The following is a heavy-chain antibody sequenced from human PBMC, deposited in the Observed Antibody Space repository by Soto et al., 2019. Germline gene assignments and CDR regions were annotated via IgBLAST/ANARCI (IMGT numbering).Heavy chain of an antibody. CDR1: GYSFTNND. CDR2: MNPGSGDT. D-gene: IGHD3-16*01. CDR3: ARMATFGSLNWFDP. Sequence: SVKVSCKASGYSFTNNDVTWVRQATGQGLEWMGWMNPGSGDTGYAQKFQGRVTMTRDISIATAYMELSSLRSDDTAIYYCARMATFGSLNWFDPWGQGTLVTVSS. V-gene: IGHV1-8*01. J-gene: IGHJ5*02.